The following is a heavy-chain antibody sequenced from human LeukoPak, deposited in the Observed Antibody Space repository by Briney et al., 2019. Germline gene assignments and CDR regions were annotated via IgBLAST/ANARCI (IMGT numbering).Heavy chain of an antibody. D-gene: IGHD6-6*01. CDR1: GGSISTYY. Sequence: PSETLSLTCAVYGGSISTYYWSWIRQPPGKGLEWIGEINHSGSTNYNPSLKSRVTISVDTSKNQFSLKLSSVTAADTAVYYCARAGFALAPHRGTPFDYWGQGTLLTVSS. CDR3: ARAGFALAPHRGTPFDY. CDR2: INHSGST. V-gene: IGHV4-34*01. J-gene: IGHJ4*02.